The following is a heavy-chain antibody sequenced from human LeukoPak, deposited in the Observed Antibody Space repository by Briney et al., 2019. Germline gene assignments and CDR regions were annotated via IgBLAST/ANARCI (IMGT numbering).Heavy chain of an antibody. CDR1: GFTFSSYG. D-gene: IGHD3-16*01. CDR2: ISGSGGST. CDR3: AKDSVAYNGIYDAFDS. V-gene: IGHV3-23*01. J-gene: IGHJ3*02. Sequence: GGSLSLSCAASGFTFSSYGVSWVRQARGKGVEWVSSISGSGGSTYYADSVKGRFTISRDNSKNTLYLQMNSLRAEDTAVYYCAKDSVAYNGIYDAFDSWGQGTMVTVSS.